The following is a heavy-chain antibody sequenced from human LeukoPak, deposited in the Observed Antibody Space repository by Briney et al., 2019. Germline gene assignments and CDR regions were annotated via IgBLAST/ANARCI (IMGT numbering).Heavy chain of an antibody. CDR3: ARSDYGDYLYYYYGMDV. Sequence: PGGSLRLSCVASGFTFSNYWMTWVRQAPGKGLEWVANIKHDGSEKYYVDSVKGRFTISRDNAKNSLYLQMNSLRAEDTAVYYCARSDYGDYLYYYYGMDVWGQGTTVTVSS. J-gene: IGHJ6*02. CDR2: IKHDGSEK. V-gene: IGHV3-7*04. CDR1: GFTFSNYW. D-gene: IGHD4-17*01.